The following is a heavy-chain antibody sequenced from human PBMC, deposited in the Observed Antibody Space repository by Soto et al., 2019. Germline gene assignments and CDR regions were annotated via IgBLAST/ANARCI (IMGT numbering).Heavy chain of an antibody. V-gene: IGHV3-23*01. D-gene: IGHD4-4*01. CDR3: AKDSNKYSSSLRGRYFDY. Sequence: GGSLRLSCAASGFPFSSYVMSWVRQAPGKGLEWVSGISGGGSNTFYADYVKGRFTISRDDSKNTLLLQMNSLGAEDTAVYYCAKDSNKYSSSLRGRYFDYWGQGIGVTVSS. J-gene: IGHJ4*02. CDR1: GFPFSSYV. CDR2: ISGGGSNT.